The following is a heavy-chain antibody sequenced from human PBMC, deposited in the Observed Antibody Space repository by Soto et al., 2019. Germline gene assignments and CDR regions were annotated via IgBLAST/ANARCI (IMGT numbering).Heavy chain of an antibody. CDR1: GGSLTTDDYY. J-gene: IGHJ4*02. D-gene: IGHD2-21*02. CDR2: MSHSGST. Sequence: QVQLQESGPGLVKPSQTLSLTCTVSGGSLTTDDYYWSWIRQHPGKGLEWIGYMSHSGSTFYNPSLKSRITMSVDTSHNQFSLKLTSVTAADPAVYYCAREHLLDCGRGCYSSPFDSWGQGTLVMVSS. CDR3: AREHLLDCGRGCYSSPFDS. V-gene: IGHV4-31*03.